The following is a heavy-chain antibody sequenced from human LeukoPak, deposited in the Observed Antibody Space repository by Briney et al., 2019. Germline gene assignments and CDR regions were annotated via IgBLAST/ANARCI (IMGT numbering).Heavy chain of an antibody. V-gene: IGHV1-2*02. CDR1: GYRFTDYY. Sequence: ASVKVSCKTSGYRFTDYYINWVRQAPGQGLEWMGWISPNNGVTLYAQKFQGSVTMTRDTSNTTAYMEVNSLRSDDTAVFFCARYSINYGPWFPDFWGQGTLVTVSS. D-gene: IGHD3-10*01. CDR2: ISPNNGVT. CDR3: ARYSINYGPWFPDF. J-gene: IGHJ4*02.